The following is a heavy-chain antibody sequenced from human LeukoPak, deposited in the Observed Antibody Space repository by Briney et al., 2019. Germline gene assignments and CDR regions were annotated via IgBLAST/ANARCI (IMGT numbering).Heavy chain of an antibody. D-gene: IGHD4-23*01. J-gene: IGHJ4*02. CDR3: ARGNFGDNSEDY. V-gene: IGHV4-59*01. Sequence: PSETLSLTCTVSGGSIRSYYWTWIRQARVKGLEWIGYIYYSGSTNYNPSLKSRVTISLDTSKNQFSLKLSSVTAADTAVYYCARGNFGDNSEDYWGQGTLVTVSS. CDR2: IYYSGST. CDR1: GGSIRSYY.